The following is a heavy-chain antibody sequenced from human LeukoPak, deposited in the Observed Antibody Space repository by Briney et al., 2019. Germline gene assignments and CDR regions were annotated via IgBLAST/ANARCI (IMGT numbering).Heavy chain of an antibody. V-gene: IGHV5-51*01. CDR2: IYPGDSDT. CDR3: ARRVSVGFDP. Sequence: GGSLKISCKGSGSSFTRYWIGLGRQIPGPGPEWMGIIYPGDSDTRSSPSFQGQVTISADKSISTAYLQWSSLKASDTAMYYCARRVSVGFDPWGQGTLVTVSS. J-gene: IGHJ5*02. CDR1: GSSFTRYW. D-gene: IGHD6-19*01.